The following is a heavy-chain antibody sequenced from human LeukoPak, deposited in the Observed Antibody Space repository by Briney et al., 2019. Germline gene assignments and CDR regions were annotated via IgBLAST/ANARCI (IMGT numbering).Heavy chain of an antibody. CDR2: MYTSRTT. CDR3: ARDWWSGYLDY. CDR1: GGSISSGSYY. J-gene: IGHJ4*02. V-gene: IGHV4-61*02. D-gene: IGHD3-3*01. Sequence: SETLSLTCIVSGGSISSGSYYWHWIRQPAGKGLEWIGRMYTSRTTNYNPSLESRVTISIDTSKNQFSLNLSSVTAADTAVYYCARDWWSGYLDYWGQGTLVTVSS.